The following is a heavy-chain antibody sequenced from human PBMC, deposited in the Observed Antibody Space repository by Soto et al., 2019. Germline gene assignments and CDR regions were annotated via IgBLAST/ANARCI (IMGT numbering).Heavy chain of an antibody. D-gene: IGHD5-12*01. CDR3: AREYSPGLFEY. CDR2: IFPANGVT. V-gene: IGHV1-46*01. Sequence: ASVKVSCKASGYTFTNYFLHWVRQAPGQGLEWMGYIFPANGVTGCTQKFQGRLTVTMDTSTSTVYMDLTSLRSEDTAVYYCAREYSPGLFEYWGQGTLVTSPQ. J-gene: IGHJ4*02. CDR1: GYTFTNYF.